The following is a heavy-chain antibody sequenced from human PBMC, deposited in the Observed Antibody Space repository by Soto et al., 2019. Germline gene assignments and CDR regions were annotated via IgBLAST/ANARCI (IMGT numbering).Heavy chain of an antibody. J-gene: IGHJ4*02. CDR3: AGDWRGGGGGVDY. Sequence: EVQLVESGGGLVKPGGSLRLTCAASGFTFSTYSMNWVRQAPGKGLEWVSSISSSSSYIHYGDSVKGRFTISRDNAKNSLYLKMTCLRAEDTAVYYCAGDWRGGGGGVDYWGQGTLVTVSS. V-gene: IGHV3-21*01. D-gene: IGHD3-16*01. CDR2: ISSSSSYI. CDR1: GFTFSTYS.